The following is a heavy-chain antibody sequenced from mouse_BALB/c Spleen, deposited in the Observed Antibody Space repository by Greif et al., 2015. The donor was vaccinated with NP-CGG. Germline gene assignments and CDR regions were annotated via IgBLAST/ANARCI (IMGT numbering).Heavy chain of an antibody. CDR3: ARYDGYYYYAMDY. CDR2: ISSGGGST. D-gene: IGHD2-3*01. Sequence: EVHLVESGGGLVKPGGSLQLSCAASGFAFSSYDMSWVRQTPETRLEWVASISSGGGSTYYPDTVKGRFTISRDSAKNTLYLQMSSLKSEDTAMYYCARYDGYYYYAMDYWGQGTSVTVSA. CDR1: GFAFSSYD. V-gene: IGHV5-12-1*01. J-gene: IGHJ4*01.